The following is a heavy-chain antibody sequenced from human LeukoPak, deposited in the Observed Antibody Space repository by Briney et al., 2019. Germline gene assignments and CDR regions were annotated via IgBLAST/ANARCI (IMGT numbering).Heavy chain of an antibody. D-gene: IGHD4-17*01. CDR3: ARYGMTTVTAWGFDY. CDR2: IYYPGSI. J-gene: IGHJ4*02. Sequence: SETLSLTCTVSGGSISRYYWSWIRQPPGKGLEWIGYIYYPGSIMYNPSLTTRVTMSVDTSKNQFSLKVRSVTAADTAVYYCARYGMTTVTAWGFDYWGQGTLVTVSS. V-gene: IGHV4-59*01. CDR1: GGSISRYY.